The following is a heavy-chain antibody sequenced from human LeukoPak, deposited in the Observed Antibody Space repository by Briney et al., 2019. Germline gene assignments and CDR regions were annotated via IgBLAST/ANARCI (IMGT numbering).Heavy chain of an antibody. Sequence: GGSLRLSCAASGFTVSRNYMSWVREAPGKGLEWVSVIYSGGSTNYADSVKGRFTISRDNSKNTLYLQLNSLRADDTAVYYCARDSRGDADAFDIWGQGTMVTVSS. J-gene: IGHJ3*02. V-gene: IGHV3-66*01. CDR1: GFTVSRNY. D-gene: IGHD2/OR15-2a*01. CDR2: IYSGGST. CDR3: ARDSRGDADAFDI.